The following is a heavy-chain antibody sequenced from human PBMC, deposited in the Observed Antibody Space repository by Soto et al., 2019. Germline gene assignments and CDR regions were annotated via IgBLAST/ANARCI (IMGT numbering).Heavy chain of an antibody. CDR1: GFTFSSYS. V-gene: IGHV3-21*01. CDR2: ISSSSSYI. J-gene: IGHJ3*02. D-gene: IGHD2-15*01. Sequence: PGGSLRLSCAASGFTFSSYSMNWVRQAPGKGLEWVSSISSSSSYIYYADSVKGRFTISRDNAKNSLYLQMNSLRAEDTAVYYCARDLWAATGAFDIWGQGTMVTVSS. CDR3: ARDLWAATGAFDI.